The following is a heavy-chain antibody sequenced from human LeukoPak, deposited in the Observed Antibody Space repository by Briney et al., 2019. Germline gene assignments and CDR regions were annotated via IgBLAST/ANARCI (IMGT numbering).Heavy chain of an antibody. D-gene: IGHD2-15*01. CDR1: GFTFSYYS. J-gene: IGHJ3*02. CDR2: ISSSSSYI. Sequence: GGSLRLSCAASGFTFSYYSMNWVRQAPGKGLEWVSSISSSSSYIYYADPVRGRFTISRDNAKNSLYLQMNSLRADDTAVYYCARAKVVAATDDAFDIWGQGTMVTVSS. CDR3: ARAKVVAATDDAFDI. V-gene: IGHV3-21*01.